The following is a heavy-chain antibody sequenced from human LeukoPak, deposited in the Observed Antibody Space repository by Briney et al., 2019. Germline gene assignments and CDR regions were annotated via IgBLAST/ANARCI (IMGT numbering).Heavy chain of an antibody. Sequence: SGGSLRLSCAASGFTFSSYAMTWVRQAPGKGRQWVSASSGSADSTYYADSVRGRFTISRDNSNNTLYPQMNSLRAEDTAVYYCAKYYFNPPYFDYWGQGTLVTVSS. CDR1: GFTFSSYA. CDR3: AKYYFNPPYFDY. D-gene: IGHD3-10*01. CDR2: SSGSADST. J-gene: IGHJ4*02. V-gene: IGHV3-23*01.